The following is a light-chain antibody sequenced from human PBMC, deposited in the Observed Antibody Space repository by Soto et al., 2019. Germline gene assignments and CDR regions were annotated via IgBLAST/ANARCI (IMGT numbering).Light chain of an antibody. CDR2: QDT. Sequence: SSELTQPPSVSVSPGQTASITCSGDKLGDKFASWYQQKSGQSPVLVIYQDTKRPSGIPERFSGSNSGNTATLTISGTQAMDEADYYCQAWDSSTGVFGTGTKVTVL. CDR1: KLGDKF. CDR3: QAWDSSTGV. J-gene: IGLJ1*01. V-gene: IGLV3-1*01.